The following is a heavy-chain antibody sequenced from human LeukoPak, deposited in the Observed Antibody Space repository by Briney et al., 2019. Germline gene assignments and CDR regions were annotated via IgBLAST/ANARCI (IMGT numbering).Heavy chain of an antibody. D-gene: IGHD3-10*01. CDR3: ALGSAFPY. Sequence: SETLSPTCTVSGGSISSSSYYWGWIRQPPGKGLEWIGSISYSGASYYNSSLKSRVTISVGTSNSQLSLTLTSLTAADTAVYYCALGSAFPYWGQGILVTVSS. V-gene: IGHV4-39*01. CDR2: ISYSGAS. CDR1: GGSISSSSYY. J-gene: IGHJ4*02.